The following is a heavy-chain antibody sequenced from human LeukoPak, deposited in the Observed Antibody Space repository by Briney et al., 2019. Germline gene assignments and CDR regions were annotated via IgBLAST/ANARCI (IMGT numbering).Heavy chain of an antibody. D-gene: IGHD7-27*01. V-gene: IGHV1-2*02. CDR3: ARANWGSFFDP. CDR2: INPNSGGT. CDR1: GYTFTGYY. J-gene: IGHJ5*02. Sequence: ASVKVSCKASGYTFTGYYMHWVRQAPGHGLEGMGWINPNSGGTNYAQKFRGRVTMTRDTSISTAYMELSRLRSDDTAVYYCARANWGSFFDPWGQGTLVTVSS.